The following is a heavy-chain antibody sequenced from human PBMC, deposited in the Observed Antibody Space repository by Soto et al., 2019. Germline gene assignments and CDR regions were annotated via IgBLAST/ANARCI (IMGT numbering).Heavy chain of an antibody. V-gene: IGHV3-21*01. CDR3: ASQVFGSGSVAIAPQYYYYYYGMDV. CDR1: GFTFSSYS. Sequence: PAESLTLSCPASGFTFSSYSMNWVRHPQGKGLEWVSSISISSSYMYYADSVKGRFTISRDNAKNSLYLQMNSLRAEDTAVYYCASQVFGSGSVAIAPQYYYYYYGMDVWGQGTTVTVSS. CDR2: ISISSSYM. D-gene: IGHD3-10*01. J-gene: IGHJ6*02.